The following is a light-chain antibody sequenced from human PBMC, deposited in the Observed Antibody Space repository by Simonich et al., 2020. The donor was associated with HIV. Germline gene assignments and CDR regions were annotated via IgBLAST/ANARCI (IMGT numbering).Light chain of an antibody. V-gene: IGLV1-47*01. CDR3: AAWDDSLSAVV. Sequence: QSVLTQPPSASGTPGQRVTISCSGSSSNIGSSTVHWNQPLPGAAPKLLIYRNNQRPAGVPDRFSDSKSGTSASLAISGLRSEDEAEYYCAAWDDSLSAVVFGGGTKLTVL. CDR2: RNN. CDR1: SSNIGSST. J-gene: IGLJ2*01.